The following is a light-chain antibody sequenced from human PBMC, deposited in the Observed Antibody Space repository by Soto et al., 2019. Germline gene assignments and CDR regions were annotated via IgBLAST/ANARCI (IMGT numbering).Light chain of an antibody. Sequence: EIVLTQSPAALSLSPGESAILSRRASQTVGSYLTWYRQKPGQPPSLLIYDATHRATGVPARFTGSGSATEFTLTISNLEPGDFGVYYCQQRSNWLITFGQGTRLEI. CDR2: DAT. CDR1: QTVGSY. J-gene: IGKJ5*01. V-gene: IGKV3-11*01. CDR3: QQRSNWLIT.